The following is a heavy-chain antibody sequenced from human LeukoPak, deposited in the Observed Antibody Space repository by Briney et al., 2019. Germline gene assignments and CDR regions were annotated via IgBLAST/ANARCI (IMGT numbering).Heavy chain of an antibody. V-gene: IGHV1-18*01. D-gene: IGHD3-22*01. J-gene: IGHJ5*02. CDR1: GYTFTCYG. Sequence: GASVKVSCKASGYTFTCYGISWVRQAPGQGLEWMGWISAYNGNTNYAQKLQGRVTMTTDTSTSTAYMELRSLRSDDTAVYYCARDTYYYDSSGPLDPWGQGTLVTVSS. CDR2: ISAYNGNT. CDR3: ARDTYYYDSSGPLDP.